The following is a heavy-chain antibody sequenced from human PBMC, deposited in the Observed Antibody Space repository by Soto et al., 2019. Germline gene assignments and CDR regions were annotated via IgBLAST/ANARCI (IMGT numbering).Heavy chain of an antibody. CDR1: GFTFSDHY. D-gene: IGHD6-25*01. J-gene: IGHJ4*02. V-gene: IGHV3-11*01. CDR2: ISGGGDII. Sequence: QVQLVESGGGLVKPGGSLRLSCAASGFTFSDHYMTWIRQAPGKGPEWLSYISGGGDIISYADSVKGRFIISRDNAERPLSLQMNSLTVEDTAVHYCSRDPRLADYWGQGTLVTVSS. CDR3: SRDPRLADY.